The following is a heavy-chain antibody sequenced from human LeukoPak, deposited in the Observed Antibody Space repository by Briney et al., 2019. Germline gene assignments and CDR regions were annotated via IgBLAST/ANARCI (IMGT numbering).Heavy chain of an antibody. V-gene: IGHV3-23*01. Sequence: RTGGSLRLSCEASGFTFTNAWMNWVREAPGRGLEWVSTISGSGDSAYYADSVKGRFTISRDNSKNTLFLQMNSLRAEDTAVYYCAKGAYYVDWGQGTLVTVSS. J-gene: IGHJ4*02. CDR3: AKGAYYVD. CDR1: GFTFTNAW. D-gene: IGHD3-16*01. CDR2: ISGSGDSA.